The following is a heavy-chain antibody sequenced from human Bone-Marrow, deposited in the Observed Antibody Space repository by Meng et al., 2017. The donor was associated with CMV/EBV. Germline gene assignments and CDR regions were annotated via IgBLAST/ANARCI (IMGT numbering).Heavy chain of an antibody. CDR3: ATTLYSSSSIDYYYYGMDV. CDR1: GDSVSINSAA. D-gene: IGHD6-13*01. J-gene: IGHJ6*02. CDR2: TYYRSKWYN. Sequence: EILVLTCAISGDSVSINSAAWNWIRQSPSRGLEWLGRTYYRSKWYNDYAVSVKSRITINPDTSKNQFSLQLNSVTPEDTAVYYCATTLYSSSSIDYYYYGMDVWGQGTTVTVSS. V-gene: IGHV6-1*01.